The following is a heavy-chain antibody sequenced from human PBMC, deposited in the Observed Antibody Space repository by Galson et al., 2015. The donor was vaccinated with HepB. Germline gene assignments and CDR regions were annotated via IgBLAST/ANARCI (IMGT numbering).Heavy chain of an antibody. V-gene: IGHV1-69*04. CDR1: GGTFSSYA. CDR3: ATLLEYYYASGGYPPVDS. CDR2: IIPILGIA. J-gene: IGHJ4*02. D-gene: IGHD3-22*01. Sequence: SVKVSCKASGGTFSSYAISWVRQAPGQGLEWMGRIIPILGIANYAQKFPGRVTITADKSTSTAYMELGSLRAEDTAVYYCATLLEYYYASGGYPPVDSWGQGTLVTVSS.